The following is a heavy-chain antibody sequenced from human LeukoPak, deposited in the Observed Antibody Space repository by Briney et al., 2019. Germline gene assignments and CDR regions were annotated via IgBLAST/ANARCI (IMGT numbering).Heavy chain of an antibody. CDR2: IYYSGST. D-gene: IGHD6-19*01. V-gene: IGHV4-39*01. Sequence: SETQSLTCTVSGGSISSSSYYWGWLRQPPGKGLGLVGSIYYSGSTYYNPSLKSRVTISVDTSKNQFSLKLRSVTAADTAVYHCARKAVAGNRVDYWGQGTLVTVSS. CDR1: GGSISSSSYY. CDR3: ARKAVAGNRVDY. J-gene: IGHJ4*02.